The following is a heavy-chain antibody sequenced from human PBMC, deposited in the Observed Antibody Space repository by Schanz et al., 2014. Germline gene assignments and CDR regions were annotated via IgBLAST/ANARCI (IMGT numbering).Heavy chain of an antibody. D-gene: IGHD5-18*01. Sequence: QVQLVESGGGVVQPGRSLRLSCAASGFSFSTYAMHWVRQDPGKGLEWVAVILYDGSKTYYADSVKGRFTISRDNSKNTLSLQMNSLRAEDTAVYYCAREEGYGYGPGAFDIWGQGTMVTVSS. CDR2: ILYDGSKT. CDR3: AREEGYGYGPGAFDI. CDR1: GFSFSTYA. J-gene: IGHJ3*02. V-gene: IGHV3-30*04.